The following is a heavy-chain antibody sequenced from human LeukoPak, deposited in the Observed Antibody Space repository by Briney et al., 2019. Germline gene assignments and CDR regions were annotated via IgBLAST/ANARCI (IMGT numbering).Heavy chain of an antibody. Sequence: SETLSLTCTVSGGSVSSGSYYWSWIRQPPGKGLKWIGYIYYSGSTNYNPSLKSRVTISVDTSKNQFSLKLSSVTAADTAVYYCARDSDLEWLTIDYWGQGTLVTVSS. J-gene: IGHJ4*02. CDR1: GGSVSSGSYY. D-gene: IGHD3-3*01. CDR3: ARDSDLEWLTIDY. V-gene: IGHV4-61*01. CDR2: IYYSGST.